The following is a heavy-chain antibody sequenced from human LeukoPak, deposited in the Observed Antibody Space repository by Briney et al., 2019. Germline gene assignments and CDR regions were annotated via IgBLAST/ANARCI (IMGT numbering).Heavy chain of an antibody. CDR3: ARDSGYSGYEWDY. CDR1: GFTFSSYG. CDR2: ISYDGSNK. V-gene: IGHV3-30*19. J-gene: IGHJ4*02. Sequence: GGSLRLSCAASGFTFSSYGMHWVRQAPGKGLEWVAVISYDGSNKYYADSVKGRFTISRDNSKNTLYLQMNSLRAEDTAVYYCARDSGYSGYEWDYWGQGTLVTVSS. D-gene: IGHD5-12*01.